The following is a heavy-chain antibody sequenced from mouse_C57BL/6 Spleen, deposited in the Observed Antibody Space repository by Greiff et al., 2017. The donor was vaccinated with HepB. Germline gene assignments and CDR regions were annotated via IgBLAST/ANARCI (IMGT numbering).Heavy chain of an antibody. CDR2: IWSDGST. CDR3: ARQDYDYDDYAMDY. CDR1: GFSLTSYG. Sequence: QVQLQQSGPGLVAPSQSLSITCTVSGFSLTSYGVHWVRQPPGKGLEWLVVIWSDGSTTYNSALKSRLSISKDNSKSQVFLKMNSLQTDDTAMYYCARQDYDYDDYAMDYWGQGTSVTVSS. J-gene: IGHJ4*01. D-gene: IGHD2-4*01. V-gene: IGHV2-6-1*01.